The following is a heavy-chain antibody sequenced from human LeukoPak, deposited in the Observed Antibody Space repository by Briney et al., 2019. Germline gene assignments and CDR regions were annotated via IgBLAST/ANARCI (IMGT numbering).Heavy chain of an antibody. CDR1: GGSFSGYY. D-gene: IGHD3-3*01. CDR3: ARYSGYHNYYYYYYMDV. V-gene: IGHV4-34*01. CDR2: INHSGST. Sequence: SEILSLTCAVYGGSFSGYYWSWIRQPPGKGLEWIGEINHSGSTNYNPSLKSRVTISVDTSKNQFSLKLSSVTAADTAVYYCARYSGYHNYYYYYYMDVWGKGTTVTVSS. J-gene: IGHJ6*03.